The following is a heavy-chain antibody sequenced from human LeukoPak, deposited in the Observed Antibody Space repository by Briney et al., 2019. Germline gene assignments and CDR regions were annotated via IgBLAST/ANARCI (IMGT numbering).Heavy chain of an antibody. V-gene: IGHV3-30*02. CDR2: IRYDGSNK. D-gene: IGHD3-10*01. CDR1: GFTFSSYG. Sequence: GGSLRLSCAASGFTFSSYGMHWVRQAPGKGLEWVAFIRYDGSNKYYADSVKGRFTISRDNSKNTLYLQMNSLRAEDTAVYYCAKGTPKYYYGSGYYMDVWGKGTTVTISS. J-gene: IGHJ6*03. CDR3: AKGTPKYYYGSGYYMDV.